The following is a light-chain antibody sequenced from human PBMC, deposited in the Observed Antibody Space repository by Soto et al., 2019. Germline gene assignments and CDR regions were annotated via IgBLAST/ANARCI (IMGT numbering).Light chain of an antibody. CDR2: AAS. J-gene: IGKJ5*01. CDR3: QQYNQWPIT. V-gene: IGKV3-15*01. CDR1: QSVSSN. Sequence: EIVMTQSPATLSVSPGERVTLSCRASQSVSSNLAWYQQKPGQAPRLLIYAASTRATGIPARFSGSGSGTEFTLTISSLQSEDFAVFYCQQYNQWPITFGQGTRLEIK.